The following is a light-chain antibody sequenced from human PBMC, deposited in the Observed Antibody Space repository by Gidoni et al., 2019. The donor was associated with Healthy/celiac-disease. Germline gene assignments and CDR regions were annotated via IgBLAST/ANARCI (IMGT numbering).Light chain of an antibody. Sequence: EIVMTQSPATLSVSRGERATLSCRSSQSVSSNLAWYQHKPGQAPRLLIYCASTRATGIPARFSGSWSGTEFTLTISSLQSEAFAVYYCQQYHHWPPFTFGQGTRLEIK. CDR2: CAS. CDR3: QQYHHWPPFT. CDR1: QSVSSN. V-gene: IGKV3-15*01. J-gene: IGKJ5*01.